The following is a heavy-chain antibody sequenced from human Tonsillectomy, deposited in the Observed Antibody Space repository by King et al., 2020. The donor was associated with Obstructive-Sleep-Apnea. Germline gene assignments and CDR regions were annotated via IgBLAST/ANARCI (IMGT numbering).Heavy chain of an antibody. D-gene: IGHD3-22*01. CDR3: ARLYYYESSDYYHPYYFDY. V-gene: IGHV4-39*07. Sequence: QLQESGPGLVKPSETLSLTCTVSGGSISSRTYYWGWIRQPPGKGLVWIGSIFYSGSTQYNPSLKSRVTISVDTSMNQFSLKLSSVTAADTAVYYCARLYYYESSDYYHPYYFDYWGQGTLVTVSS. CDR1: GGSISSRTYY. CDR2: IFYSGST. J-gene: IGHJ4*02.